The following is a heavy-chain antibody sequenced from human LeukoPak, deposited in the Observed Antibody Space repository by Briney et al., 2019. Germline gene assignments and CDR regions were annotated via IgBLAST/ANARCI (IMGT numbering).Heavy chain of an antibody. J-gene: IGHJ6*03. CDR3: AKDPIRGRYMTTASRFYYYYMDV. D-gene: IGHD4-17*01. V-gene: IGHV3-23*01. CDR1: GFTFSSYA. CDR2: ISGSGGST. Sequence: GGSLRLSCAASGFTFSSYAMSWVRQAPGRGLEWVSAISGSGGSTYYADSVKGRFTISRDNSKNTLYLQMNSLRAEDTAVYYCAKDPIRGRYMTTASRFYYYYMDVWGKGTTVTISS.